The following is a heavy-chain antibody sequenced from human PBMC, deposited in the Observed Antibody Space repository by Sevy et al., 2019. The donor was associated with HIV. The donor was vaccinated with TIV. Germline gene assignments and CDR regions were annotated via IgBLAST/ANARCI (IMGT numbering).Heavy chain of an antibody. J-gene: IGHJ4*02. V-gene: IGHV3-48*02. CDR3: AGERGFGGVTFDY. CDR1: GFTFSSYS. Sequence: GGSLRLSCAASGFTFSSYSMNWVRQAPGKGLEWVSYISSSSSTIYYADSVKGRFTISRDNAKNSLYLQMNGLRDEDTAVYYWAGERGFGGVTFDYWGQGILVTVSS. CDR2: ISSSSSTI. D-gene: IGHD3-16*01.